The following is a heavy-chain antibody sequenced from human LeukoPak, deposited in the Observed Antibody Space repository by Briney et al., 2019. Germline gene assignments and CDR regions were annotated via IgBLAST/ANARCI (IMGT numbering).Heavy chain of an antibody. CDR2: ISSSSSTI. D-gene: IGHD1-7*01. Sequence: GGSRRLSCAASGFTFSSYSMNWVRQAPGKGLEWVSYISSSSSTIYYADSVKGRFTISRDNAKNSLYLQMNSLRAEDTAVYYCARGSWNSYWGQGTLVTVSS. CDR1: GFTFSSYS. V-gene: IGHV3-48*01. J-gene: IGHJ4*02. CDR3: ARGSWNSY.